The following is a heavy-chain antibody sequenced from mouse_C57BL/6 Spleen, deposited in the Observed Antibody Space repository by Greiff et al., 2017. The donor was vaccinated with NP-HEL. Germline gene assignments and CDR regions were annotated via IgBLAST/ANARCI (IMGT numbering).Heavy chain of an antibody. Sequence: VQLQQSGPELVKPGASVKISCKASGYSFTGYYMNWVKQSPEKSLEWIGEINPSTGGTTYNQKFKAKATLTVDKSSSTAYMQLKSLTSEDSAVYYCANYGNYGYFDYWGQGTTLTVSS. CDR2: INPSTGGT. J-gene: IGHJ2*01. CDR1: GYSFTGYY. V-gene: IGHV1-42*01. D-gene: IGHD2-1*01. CDR3: ANYGNYGYFDY.